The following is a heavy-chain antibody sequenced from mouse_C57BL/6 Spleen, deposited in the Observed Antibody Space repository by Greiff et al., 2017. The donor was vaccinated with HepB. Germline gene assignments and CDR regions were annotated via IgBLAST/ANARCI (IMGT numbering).Heavy chain of an antibody. CDR1: GYAFSSSW. CDR3: ARSEDDFTPWFAY. Sequence: QVQLQQSGPELVKPGASVKISCKASGYAFSSSWMNWVKQRPGKGLEWIGRIYPGDGDTNYNGKFKGKATLTADKSSSTAYMQLSSLTSEDSAVYVCARSEDDFTPWFAYWGQGTLVTVSA. J-gene: IGHJ3*01. V-gene: IGHV1-82*01. D-gene: IGHD2-4*01. CDR2: IYPGDGDT.